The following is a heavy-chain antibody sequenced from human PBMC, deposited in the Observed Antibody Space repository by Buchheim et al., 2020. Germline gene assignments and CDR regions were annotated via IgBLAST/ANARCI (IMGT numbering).Heavy chain of an antibody. D-gene: IGHD1-26*01. CDR1: GFTFSSYG. J-gene: IGHJ6*02. Sequence: QVQLVESGGGVVQPGRSLRLSCAASGFTFSSYGMHWVRQAPGKGLEWVAVISYDGSNKYYADSVKGRFTISRDNSKKKLYLQMNSLRAEDTAVYYCAKDPSGSYYYYGMDVWGQGTT. CDR2: ISYDGSNK. CDR3: AKDPSGSYYYYGMDV. V-gene: IGHV3-30*18.